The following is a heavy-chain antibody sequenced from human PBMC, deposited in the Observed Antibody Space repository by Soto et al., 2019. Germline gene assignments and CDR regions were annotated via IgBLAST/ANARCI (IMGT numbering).Heavy chain of an antibody. CDR1: GGSFSGYY. D-gene: IGHD1-26*01. V-gene: IGHV4-34*01. J-gene: IGHJ6*03. Sequence: SETLSLTCAVCGGSFSGYYWSWIRQPPGKGLEWIGEINHSGSTNYNPSLKSRVTISVDTSNNQFSLKLSSVTAADTAVYYCARVIGAYSGSYYYYYYMDVWGKGTTVTVSS. CDR3: ARVIGAYSGSYYYYYYMDV. CDR2: INHSGST.